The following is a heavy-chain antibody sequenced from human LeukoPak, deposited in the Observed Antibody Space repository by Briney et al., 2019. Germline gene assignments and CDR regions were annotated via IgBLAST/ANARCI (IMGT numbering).Heavy chain of an antibody. J-gene: IGHJ4*02. Sequence: ASVKVSCKASGYTFTSYGISWVRQAPGQGLEWMGWISAYNGNTNYAQKLQGRVTMTTDTSTSTAYMELRSLRSDDTAVYYCARLYLTGYYMRGPDYWGQGTLVTVSS. CDR2: ISAYNGNT. CDR3: ARLYLTGYYMRGPDY. D-gene: IGHD3-9*01. V-gene: IGHV1-18*04. CDR1: GYTFTSYG.